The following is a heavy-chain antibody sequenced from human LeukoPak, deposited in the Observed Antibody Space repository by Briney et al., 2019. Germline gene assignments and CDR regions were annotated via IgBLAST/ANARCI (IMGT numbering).Heavy chain of an antibody. D-gene: IGHD6-13*01. CDR3: ARSDSSS. J-gene: IGHJ4*02. CDR2: MNPNSGNT. V-gene: IGHV1-8*02. Sequence: ASVKVSCKASGYTFTGYYMHWVRQATGQGLEWMGWMNPNSGNTGYAQKFQGRVTMTRNTSISTAYMEVSSLRSEDTAVYYCARSDSSSWGQGTLVTVSS. CDR1: GYTFTGYY.